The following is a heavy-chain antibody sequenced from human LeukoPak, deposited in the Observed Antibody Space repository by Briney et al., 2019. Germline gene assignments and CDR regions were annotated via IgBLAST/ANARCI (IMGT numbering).Heavy chain of an antibody. J-gene: IGHJ4*02. CDR3: ARDRGYSGSYPGTFDY. V-gene: IGHV4-59*11. D-gene: IGHD1-26*01. Sequence: SETLSLTCTVSGGSISSHYWSWIRQPPGKGLEGIGYIYYSGSTNYNPSLKSRVTISVDTSKNQFSLKLSSVTAADTAVYYCARDRGYSGSYPGTFDYWGQGTLVTVSS. CDR2: IYYSGST. CDR1: GGSISSHY.